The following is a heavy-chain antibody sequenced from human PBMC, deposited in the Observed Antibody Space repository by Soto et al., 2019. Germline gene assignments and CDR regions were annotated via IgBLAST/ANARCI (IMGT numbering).Heavy chain of an antibody. CDR3: ARGGGYESFDF. J-gene: IGHJ4*02. V-gene: IGHV4-30-2*06. D-gene: IGHD2-15*01. CDR1: GVTMGYGGYA. Sequence: SETLSLACSLAGVTMGYGGYAWSWIRQSPEKGREWLGYIGHPETNHYNPTFKSRLSLSIDRTRNQFPLSLSYMTAADKAVYYCARGGGYESFDFWGQGIQVTVSS. CDR2: IGHPETN.